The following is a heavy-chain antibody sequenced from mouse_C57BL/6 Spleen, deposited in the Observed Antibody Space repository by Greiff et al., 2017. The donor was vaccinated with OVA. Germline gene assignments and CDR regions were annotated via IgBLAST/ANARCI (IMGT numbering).Heavy chain of an antibody. Sequence: VQLQQSGAELVKPGASVKLSCKASGYTFTEYTIHWVKQRSGQGLEWIGWFYPGSGSIKYNEKFKDKATLTADKSSSTVYMELSRLTSADSAFYFSAIHEPQLGPLYYAMDYWGQGTSVTVSS. J-gene: IGHJ4*01. V-gene: IGHV1-62-2*01. CDR3: AIHEPQLGPLYYAMDY. CDR2: FYPGSGSI. CDR1: GYTFTEYT. D-gene: IGHD4-1*02.